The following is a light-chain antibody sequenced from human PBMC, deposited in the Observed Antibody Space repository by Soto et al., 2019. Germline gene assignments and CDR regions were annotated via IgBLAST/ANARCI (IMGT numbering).Light chain of an antibody. CDR3: MIWPSNASGV. V-gene: IGLV5-37*01. CDR1: SDISVRSYN. J-gene: IGLJ2*01. CDR2: YYSDSDK. Sequence: QPVLTQPPSSSASPGESARLTCTLPSDISVRSYNIYWYQQKPGSPPRYLLYYYSDSDKGQGSGVPSRFSGSKDVSANTGILLISGLQSEDEADYFCMIWPSNASGVFGGGTKLTVL.